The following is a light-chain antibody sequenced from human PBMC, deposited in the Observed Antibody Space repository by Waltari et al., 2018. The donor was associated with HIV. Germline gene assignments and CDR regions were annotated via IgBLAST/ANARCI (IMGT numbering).Light chain of an antibody. V-gene: IGKV1-17*02. CDR2: AAS. CDR1: HDISND. J-gene: IGKJ2*03. CDR3: LQHNSYPYS. Sequence: DIQMTQSPSSLSASVGDRVTITCRASHDISNDLEWFQQKPGRVPQRLIFAASTLQSGVPSRFGGRRSGTEFTLTVTNLQPEDCATYYCLQHNSYPYSFGQGTKLEIK.